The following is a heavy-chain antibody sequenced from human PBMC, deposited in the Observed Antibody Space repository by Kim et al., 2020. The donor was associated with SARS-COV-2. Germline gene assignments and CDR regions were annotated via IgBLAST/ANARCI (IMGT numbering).Heavy chain of an antibody. CDR2: INPNSGGT. V-gene: IGHV1-2*02. J-gene: IGHJ4*02. Sequence: QVQLVQSGAEVKKPGASVKVSCKASGYTFTDSYIHWVRQAPGQGLEWMGWINPNSGGTNYAQKFQGRVTMTRDTSISTAYMELSSLTSDDTALFYCARGLEKQWLEPFDYWGQGTLVTVSS. CDR3: ARGLEKQWLEPFDY. CDR1: GYTFTDSY. D-gene: IGHD6-19*01.